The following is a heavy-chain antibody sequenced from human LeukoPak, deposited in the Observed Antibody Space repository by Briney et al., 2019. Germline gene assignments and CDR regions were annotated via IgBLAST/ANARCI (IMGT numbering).Heavy chain of an antibody. Sequence: SETLSLTCTVSDGSISSYYWSWIRQPPGKGLEWIGYIYYSGSTNYNPSLKSRVTISVDTSKNQFSLKLSSVTAADTAVYYCARAYTGYSYGYDAFDIWGQGTMVTVSS. CDR1: DGSISSYY. CDR3: ARAYTGYSYGYDAFDI. J-gene: IGHJ3*02. CDR2: IYYSGST. V-gene: IGHV4-59*01. D-gene: IGHD5-18*01.